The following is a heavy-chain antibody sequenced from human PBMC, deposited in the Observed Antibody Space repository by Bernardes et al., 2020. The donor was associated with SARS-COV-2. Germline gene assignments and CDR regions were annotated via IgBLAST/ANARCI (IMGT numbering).Heavy chain of an antibody. CDR2: ISGDGATT. Sequence: GGSLRLSCAASGFILSNYWLHWVRQVPGKGLVWVSRISGDGATTTYADSVKGRFTISRDKAKNTMSLQMNSLRVEDTAVYYCGKRAVSGNNWYFDLWGRGTLVTVSS. D-gene: IGHD6-19*01. CDR1: GFILSNYW. CDR3: GKRAVSGNNWYFDL. V-gene: IGHV3-74*01. J-gene: IGHJ2*01.